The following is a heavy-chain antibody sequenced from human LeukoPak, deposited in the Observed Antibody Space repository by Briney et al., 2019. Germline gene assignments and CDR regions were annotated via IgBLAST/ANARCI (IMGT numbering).Heavy chain of an antibody. V-gene: IGHV1-46*01. J-gene: IGHJ4*02. D-gene: IGHD3-9*01. Sequence: ASVKVSCKASGYTFTSYYIHWVRQAPGQGLEWMGIINPSGGSSSYAQKFQGRITMTRDMSTSTLYMELNSLRSEDTAVYYCARDRSLNYDILTGYYIFDYWGQGTLVTVSS. CDR2: INPSGGSS. CDR3: ARDRSLNYDILTGYYIFDY. CDR1: GYTFTSYY.